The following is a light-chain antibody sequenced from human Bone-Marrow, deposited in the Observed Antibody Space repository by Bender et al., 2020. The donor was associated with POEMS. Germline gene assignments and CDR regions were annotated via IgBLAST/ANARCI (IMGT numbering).Light chain of an antibody. CDR2: EVN. V-gene: IGLV2-8*01. Sequence: QSALTQPPSASGSPGQSVTISCTGTSSDVGASDYVSWYQQHPGKVPKVMIYEVNKRPSGVPDRFSGSKSGNTASLTVSGLQAEDEAEYYCSSYAGNNNYVFGTGTKVTVL. J-gene: IGLJ1*01. CDR3: SSYAGNNNYV. CDR1: SSDVGASDY.